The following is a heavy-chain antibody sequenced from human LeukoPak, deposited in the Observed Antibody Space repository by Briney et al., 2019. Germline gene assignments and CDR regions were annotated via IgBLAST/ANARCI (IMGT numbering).Heavy chain of an antibody. CDR2: ISSSGDTT. CDR3: ARGTMASDF. J-gene: IGHJ4*02. V-gene: IGHV3-23*01. D-gene: IGHD3-10*01. CDR1: GFTFSGYA. Sequence: GGSLRLSCAASGFTFSGYAMTWVRQAPGKGPEWVSAISSSGDTTYYAASVKGRFTISRDNSKNTLYLQMNSLRAEDTAEYYCARGTMASDFWGQGTLVTVSS.